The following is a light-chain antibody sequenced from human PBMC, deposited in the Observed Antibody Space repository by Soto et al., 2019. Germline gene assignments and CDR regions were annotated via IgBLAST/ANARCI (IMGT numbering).Light chain of an antibody. CDR2: DDN. J-gene: IGLJ1*01. V-gene: IGLV1-51*01. Sequence: QSVLTQPPSVSAAPGQKVTISCSGSSSNVGGNSVSWYQQLPGTAPKLLIYDDNKRPSGIPDRFSGSKSGTSATLGITGFQTGDEADYYCGSWDSSLSAYVFGTGTRSPS. CDR3: GSWDSSLSAYV. CDR1: SSNVGGNS.